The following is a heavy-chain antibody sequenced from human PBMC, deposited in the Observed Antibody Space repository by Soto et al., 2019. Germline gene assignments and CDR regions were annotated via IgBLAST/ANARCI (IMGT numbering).Heavy chain of an antibody. V-gene: IGHV1-2*04. D-gene: IGHD3-22*01. J-gene: IGHJ4*02. CDR3: ARDLFPSIEDYYDSSGYPDY. CDR1: GYTFTGYY. CDR2: INPNSGGT. Sequence: ASVKVSCKASGYTFTGYYMHWVRQAPGQGLEWMGWINPNSGGTNYAQKFQGWVTMTRDTSISTAYMELSRLRSDDTAVYYCARDLFPSIEDYYDSSGYPDYWGQGTLVTGSA.